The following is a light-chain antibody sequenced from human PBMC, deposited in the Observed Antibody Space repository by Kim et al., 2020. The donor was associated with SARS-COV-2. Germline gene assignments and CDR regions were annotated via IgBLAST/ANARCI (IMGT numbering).Light chain of an antibody. CDR1: QDSSNH. V-gene: IGKV1-33*01. J-gene: IGKJ4*01. CDR3: QQYDNFPRT. CDR2: DGS. Sequence: ASVGDRVTISCQASQDSSNHLKWYQQKPGKAPKLLIYDGSILEAGVPSRFSGSGSGTDFTFSIRSLQPEDIATYYCQQYDNFPRTFGGGTKVDIK.